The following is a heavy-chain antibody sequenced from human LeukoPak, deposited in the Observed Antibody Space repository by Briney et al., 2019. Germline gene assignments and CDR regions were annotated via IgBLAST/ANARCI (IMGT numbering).Heavy chain of an antibody. CDR2: LYSGSDT. Sequence: GGSLRLSCAASGFTLSTKYMNSVPQAPGKGLEWVSILYSGSDTYYANSVRGRFTSSRDSSKNILFLQMNDLRAEDTAVYYCARVGDHFHWYLDLWGRGTLVTVSS. CDR3: ARVGDHFHWYLDL. J-gene: IGHJ2*01. CDR1: GFTLSTKY. D-gene: IGHD3-10*01. V-gene: IGHV3-53*01.